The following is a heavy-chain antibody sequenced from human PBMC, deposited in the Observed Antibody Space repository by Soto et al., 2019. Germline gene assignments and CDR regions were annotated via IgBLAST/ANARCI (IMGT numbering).Heavy chain of an antibody. CDR2: IIPILNSP. D-gene: IGHD2-2*01. CDR1: GGTFGSYA. Sequence: SVKVSCKASGGTFGSYAITWVRRAPGQGLEWLGGIIPILNSPAYAQKFKARVVITADEITNTAYMELNSLRFDDTSVYYCAREAPYCTSATCPKFYDMDVWGQGTTVTVSS. CDR3: AREAPYCTSATCPKFYDMDV. V-gene: IGHV1-69*13. J-gene: IGHJ6*02.